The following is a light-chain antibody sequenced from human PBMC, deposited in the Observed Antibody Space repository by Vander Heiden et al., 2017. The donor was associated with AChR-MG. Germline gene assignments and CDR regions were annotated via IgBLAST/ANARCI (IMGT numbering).Light chain of an antibody. CDR3: QQYGSSPLFT. CDR2: GAS. J-gene: IGKJ3*01. Sequence: EIVLTQSPGTLSLSPGERATLSCRASQSVSNNYLAWYQQKPGQAPRLLIYGASTRATGIPYRFSGSGSGTDFTLTISRLEPEDFAVYYCQQYGSSPLFTFGHGTKLDIK. V-gene: IGKV3-20*01. CDR1: QSVSNNY.